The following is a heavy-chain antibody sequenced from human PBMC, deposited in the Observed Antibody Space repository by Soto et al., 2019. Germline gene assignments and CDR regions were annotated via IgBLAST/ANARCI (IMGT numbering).Heavy chain of an antibody. V-gene: IGHV1-8*02. J-gene: IGHJ6*02. Sequence: ASVKVSCKASGYTFTDYDINWVRQASGQGLEWMGWMNPNTGNTAYAQKFEGRLTLTRDTSTSTAYMDLRSLTSVTAADAAVYYCATIGVSGYLAVWGQGTTVTVSS. CDR2: MNPNTGNT. D-gene: IGHD3-16*02. CDR3: ATIGVSGYLAV. CDR1: GYTFTDYD.